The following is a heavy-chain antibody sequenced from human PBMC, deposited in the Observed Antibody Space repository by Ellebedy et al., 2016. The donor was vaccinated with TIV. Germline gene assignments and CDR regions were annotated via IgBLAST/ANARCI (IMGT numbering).Heavy chain of an antibody. CDR1: GFTFSSYA. Sequence: GESLKISCAASGFTFSSYAMHWVRQAPGKGLEWVAAIWNDGSYSHYADPVKGRFTISRDNSKNTLYLQMNSLRAEETAVYYCARGSRLLAVYSSGWYVDYWGQGTLVTVSS. CDR3: ARGSRLLAVYSSGWYVDY. CDR2: IWNDGSYS. J-gene: IGHJ4*02. V-gene: IGHV3-33*08. D-gene: IGHD6-19*01.